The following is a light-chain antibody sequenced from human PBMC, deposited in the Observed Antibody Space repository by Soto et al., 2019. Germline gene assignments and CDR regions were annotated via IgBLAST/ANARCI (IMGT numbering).Light chain of an antibody. V-gene: IGLV2-8*01. J-gene: IGLJ2*01. CDR3: SSYAGSNNLL. Sequence: QSVLTQPPSASGSPGQSVTISCTGTSSDLGAYDFVSWYQQHPGKAPKLMIYEVSKRPSGVPDRFSGSKSGNTASLTVTGLQAEDEADYYCSSYAGSNNLLFGGGTKLTVL. CDR1: SSDLGAYDF. CDR2: EVS.